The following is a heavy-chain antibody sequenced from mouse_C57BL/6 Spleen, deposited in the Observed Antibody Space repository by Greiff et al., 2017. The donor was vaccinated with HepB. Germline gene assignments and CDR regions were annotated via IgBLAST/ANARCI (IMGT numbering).Heavy chain of an antibody. CDR3: AREAYYSNYLDY. V-gene: IGHV3-6*01. D-gene: IGHD2-5*01. CDR1: GYSITSGYY. J-gene: IGHJ2*01. Sequence: VQLQQLGPGLVKPSQSLSLTCSVTGYSITSGYYWNWIRQFPGNKLEWMGYISYDGSNNYNPSLKNRISITRDTSKNQFFLKLNSVTTEDTATYYCAREAYYSNYLDYWGQGTTLTVSS. CDR2: ISYDGSN.